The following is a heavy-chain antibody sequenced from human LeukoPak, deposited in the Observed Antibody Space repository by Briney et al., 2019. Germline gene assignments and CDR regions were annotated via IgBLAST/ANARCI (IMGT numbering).Heavy chain of an antibody. CDR2: ISSYNGNT. CDR1: GYTFTSYG. Sequence: ASVKASCKASGYTFTSYGISWVRQAPGQGLEWMGWISSYNGNTNYAQTLQGRVTMTTDTSTSTAYMELRSLRSDDTAVYYCARGPRYYYDSSGYRYNWFDPWGQGTLVTVSS. V-gene: IGHV1-18*01. J-gene: IGHJ5*02. CDR3: ARGPRYYYDSSGYRYNWFDP. D-gene: IGHD3-22*01.